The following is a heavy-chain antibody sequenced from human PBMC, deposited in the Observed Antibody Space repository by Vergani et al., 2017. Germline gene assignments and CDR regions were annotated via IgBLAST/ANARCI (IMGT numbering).Heavy chain of an antibody. Sequence: QVQLQQWGAGLLKPSETLSLTCAVYGGSFSGYYWSWIRQPPGKGLEWIGYIYHSGSTYYNPSLKSRVTISVDRSKNQFSLKLSSVTAADTAVYYCASAVSPWEGFDIWGQGTMVTVSS. V-gene: IGHV4-34*01. CDR2: IYHSGST. J-gene: IGHJ3*02. D-gene: IGHD1-26*01. CDR1: GGSFSGYY. CDR3: ASAVSPWEGFDI.